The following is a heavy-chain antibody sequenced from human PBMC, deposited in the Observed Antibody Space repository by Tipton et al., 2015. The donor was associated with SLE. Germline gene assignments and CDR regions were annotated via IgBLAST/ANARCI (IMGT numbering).Heavy chain of an antibody. J-gene: IGHJ5*02. V-gene: IGHV4-34*01. CDR2: INHSGST. CDR3: ARVVKGSSWYWLDP. CDR1: GGSFSGYY. Sequence: TLSLTCTVYGGSFSGYYWSWIRQPPGKGLEWFGEINHSGSTNYNPSLKSRFTISVDTSKNQFSLNLRSVTAADTAVYYCARVVKGSSWYWLDPWGQGTLVTVSS. D-gene: IGHD6-13*01.